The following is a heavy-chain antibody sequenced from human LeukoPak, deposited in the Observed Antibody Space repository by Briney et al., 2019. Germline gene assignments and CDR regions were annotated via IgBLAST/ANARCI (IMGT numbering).Heavy chain of an antibody. D-gene: IGHD1-26*01. CDR1: GFTFGDYA. CDR2: ISGNSGSI. J-gene: IGHJ6*02. CDR3: AKDIKNWEYNYYGMEV. V-gene: IGHV3-9*01. Sequence: GRSLRLSCAASGFTFGDYAMHWVRQAPGKGLEWVSGISGNSGSICYADSVKGRFTISRDNAKNSLYLQMNSLRAEDTALYYCAKDIKNWEYNYYGMEVWGQGPSDTVSS.